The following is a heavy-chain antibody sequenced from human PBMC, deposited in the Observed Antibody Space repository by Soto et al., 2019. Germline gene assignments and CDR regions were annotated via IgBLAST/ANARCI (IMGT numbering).Heavy chain of an antibody. V-gene: IGHV4-59*01. J-gene: IGHJ4*02. CDR2: IYNSGST. CDR3: ARTVIGGFAY. D-gene: IGHD3-16*02. Sequence: SETLSLTCNVSGASISSYYWSWIRQPPEKGLEWIAYIYNSGSTNYNPSLKSRVTISVDTSKNQFSLDLSSVTAADTAVYYCARTVIGGFAYWXQGTLVTVSS. CDR1: GASISSYY.